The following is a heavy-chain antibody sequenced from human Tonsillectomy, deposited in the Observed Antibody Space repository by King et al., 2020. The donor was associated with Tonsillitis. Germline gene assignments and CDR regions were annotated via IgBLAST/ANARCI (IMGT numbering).Heavy chain of an antibody. J-gene: IGHJ4*02. D-gene: IGHD3-10*01. CDR2: ISFHGSSQ. V-gene: IGHV3-30*03. Sequence: VQLVESGGGVVQTGRSLRLSCAASGLTLRNYGMHWVRQAPDKGLEWVASISFHGSSQYYSDSVRGRFTISRDKSKNTVSLQINRLTADDTAVYFCVRGRSSDPGATAFDYWGQGTLVTVSS. CDR3: VRGRSSDPGATAFDY. CDR1: GLTLRNYG.